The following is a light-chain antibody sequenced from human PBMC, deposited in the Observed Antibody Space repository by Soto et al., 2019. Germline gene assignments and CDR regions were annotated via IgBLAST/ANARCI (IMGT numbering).Light chain of an antibody. CDR2: GAS. J-gene: IGKJ1*01. V-gene: IGKV3-20*01. CDR3: PPYGCSAWT. Sequence: ESVFTQYPGTLPLSPGQRATLYCRASQSVTSSYLAWYQHKPGQPGQPPRLLIYGASTRDTGIPDRFRGSVSGTDFTITFSSLEPGDLDFYYCPPYGCSAWTFGRGSKVEIK. CDR1: QSVTSSY.